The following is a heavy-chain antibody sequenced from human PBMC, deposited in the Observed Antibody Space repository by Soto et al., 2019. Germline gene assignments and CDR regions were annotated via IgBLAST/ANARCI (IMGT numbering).Heavy chain of an antibody. Sequence: GGSLRLSCAASGFTFSSYGMHWVRQAPGKGLEWGAVIWYDGSNKYYADSVKGRFTISRDNSKNTLYLQMNSLRAEDTDVYYCARDWQYCYDSSGYFPDYWGQGTLVTVSS. D-gene: IGHD3-22*01. V-gene: IGHV3-33*01. CDR1: GFTFSSYG. CDR2: IWYDGSNK. CDR3: ARDWQYCYDSSGYFPDY. J-gene: IGHJ4*02.